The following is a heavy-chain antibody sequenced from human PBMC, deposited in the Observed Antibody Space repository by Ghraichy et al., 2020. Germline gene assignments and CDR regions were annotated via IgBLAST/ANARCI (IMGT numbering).Heavy chain of an antibody. D-gene: IGHD3-3*01. CDR1: GFTFSSYW. Sequence: GGSLRLSCAASGFTFSSYWMSWVRQAPGKGLEWVANIKQDGSEKYYVDSVKGRFTISRDNAKNSLYLQMNSLRAEDTAVYYCARDIEVLRFLEWLSYYYYYMDVWGKGTTVTVSS. CDR2: IKQDGSEK. CDR3: ARDIEVLRFLEWLSYYYYYMDV. J-gene: IGHJ6*03. V-gene: IGHV3-7*03.